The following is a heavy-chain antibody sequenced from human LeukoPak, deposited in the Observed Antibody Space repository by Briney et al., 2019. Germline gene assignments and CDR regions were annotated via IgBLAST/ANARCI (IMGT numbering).Heavy chain of an antibody. CDR2: IYSSGST. CDR3: ARGLTMSLAFDI. J-gene: IGHJ3*02. Sequence: SQTLSLTCTVSGCSISSGGYYWSWIRQHPGKGLEWIVYIYSSGSTYYNPSLKSRVTISVDTSKNQFSLKLSSVTAADTAVYYCARGLTMSLAFDIWGQGTMVTVSS. V-gene: IGHV4-31*03. D-gene: IGHD3-10*02. CDR1: GCSISSGGYY.